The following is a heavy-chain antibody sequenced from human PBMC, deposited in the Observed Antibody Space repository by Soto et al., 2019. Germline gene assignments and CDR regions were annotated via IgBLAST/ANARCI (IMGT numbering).Heavy chain of an antibody. D-gene: IGHD1-26*01. CDR3: AKRVKSGSTSVGNAMDV. CDR2: ISGSGDGT. CDR1: GFSFTNYA. J-gene: IGHJ6*02. V-gene: IGHV3-23*01. Sequence: EVQLLESGGGLVQPGGSLRLSCAASGFSFTNYAVTWVRQAPGKGLEWVSAISGSGDGTYYADSVRGRFTISRDNSKSTVHLQMNSLRAEDTAVYFCAKRVKSGSTSVGNAMDVWGQGTTGTVSS.